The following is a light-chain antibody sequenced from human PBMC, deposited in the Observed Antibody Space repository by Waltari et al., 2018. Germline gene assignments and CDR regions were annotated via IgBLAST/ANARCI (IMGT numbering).Light chain of an antibody. Sequence: SSELTQDPVVSVALGQTVRITCQRDSPRYYYANWYHQTPGQAPVLVMYGKNNRPSGAPDRLSGSYSGTTASLIITGAQAEDEDDYCCNSRDSRGHPLVFGTRTKVTVL. CDR1: SPRYYY. J-gene: IGLJ1*01. CDR3: NSRDSRGHPLV. V-gene: IGLV3-19*01. CDR2: GKN.